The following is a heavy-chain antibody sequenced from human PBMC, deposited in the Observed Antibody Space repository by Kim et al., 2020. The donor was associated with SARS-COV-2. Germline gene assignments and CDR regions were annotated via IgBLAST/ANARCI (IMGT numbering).Heavy chain of an antibody. V-gene: IGHV3-21*01. D-gene: IGHD3-10*01. CDR1: GFTFSCYS. Sequence: GGSLRLSCAASGFTFSCYSMNWVRQAPGKGLEWVSSISSSSSYIYYADSVKGRFTISRDNAKNSLYLQMNSLRAEDTAVYYCARIGPPFGITHYGMDVWGQGTTVTVSS. CDR2: ISSSSSYI. CDR3: ARIGPPFGITHYGMDV. J-gene: IGHJ6*02.